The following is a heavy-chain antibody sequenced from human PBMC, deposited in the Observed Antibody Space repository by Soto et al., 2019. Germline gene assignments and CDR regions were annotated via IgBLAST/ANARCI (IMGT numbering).Heavy chain of an antibody. CDR1: GFTFSSYA. D-gene: IGHD6-6*01. J-gene: IGHJ6*02. V-gene: IGHV3-23*01. CDR2: ISGSGGST. CDR3: ARIIAARPPYYYGMDV. Sequence: PGGSLRLSCAASGFTFSSYAMSWVRQAPGKGLEWVSAISGSGGSTYYADSVKGRFTISRDNSKNTLYLQINSLRAEDTAVYYCARIIAARPPYYYGMDVWGQGTTVTVSS.